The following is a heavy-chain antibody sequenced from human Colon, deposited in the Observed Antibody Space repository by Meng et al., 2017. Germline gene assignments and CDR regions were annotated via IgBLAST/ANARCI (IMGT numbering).Heavy chain of an antibody. CDR3: ARRAPLWFGELASFDS. D-gene: IGHD3-10*01. J-gene: IGHJ4*02. V-gene: IGHV4-4*02. CDR2: IYHSGNT. CDR1: SGSFSSSNW. Sequence: QGQVQESGPGLVKPSGTLSLTCTVSSGSFSSSNWWTWVRQPPGKGLEWIGEIYHSGNTNYNPSLKSRVTISVDKSKNQFSLKLNSVTAADTAVYFCARRAPLWFGELASFDSWGQGTLVTVSS.